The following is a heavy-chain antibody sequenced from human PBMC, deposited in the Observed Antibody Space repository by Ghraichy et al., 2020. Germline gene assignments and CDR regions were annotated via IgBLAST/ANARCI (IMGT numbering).Heavy chain of an antibody. D-gene: IGHD2-15*01. Sequence: SETLSLTCAVYGGSFSGYYWSWIRQPPGKGLEWIGEINHSGSTNYNPSLKSRVTISVDTSKNQFSLKLRSVTAADTAVYFCARGQHGGVVVVAATQGGAFNIWGQGTMVTVSS. CDR2: INHSGST. J-gene: IGHJ3*02. CDR1: GGSFSGYY. V-gene: IGHV4-34*01. CDR3: ARGQHGGVVVVAATQGGAFNI.